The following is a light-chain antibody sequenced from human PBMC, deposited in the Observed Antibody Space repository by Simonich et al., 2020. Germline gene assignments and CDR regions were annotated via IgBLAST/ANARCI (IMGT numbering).Light chain of an antibody. V-gene: IGKV1-NL1*01. Sequence: DIQMTQFPSSLSASVGDRVTITCRASQGISNSLACYQQKPGKAPKLLLDAASILERGVPSRFSGSGSGTDYTLTISSLQPEDFATYYCQQYYSTPITFGQGTRLEIK. CDR3: QQYYSTPIT. CDR2: AAS. CDR1: QGISNS. J-gene: IGKJ5*01.